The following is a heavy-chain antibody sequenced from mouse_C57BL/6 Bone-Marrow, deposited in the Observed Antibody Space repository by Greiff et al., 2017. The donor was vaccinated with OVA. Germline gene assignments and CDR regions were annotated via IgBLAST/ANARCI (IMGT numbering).Heavy chain of an antibody. CDR1: GYTFTSYW. J-gene: IGHJ3*01. V-gene: IGHV1-55*01. CDR3: ASPYYGKVP. CDR2: IYPGSGTT. Sequence: VQLQQPGAELVKPGASVKMSCKASGYTFTSYWITWVKQRPGQGLEWIGDIYPGSGTTSYNQKFKGKATLTVDQSSSTAYMQLNSLTSEDSAVYYCASPYYGKVPWGQGTLVTVSA. D-gene: IGHD1-1*01.